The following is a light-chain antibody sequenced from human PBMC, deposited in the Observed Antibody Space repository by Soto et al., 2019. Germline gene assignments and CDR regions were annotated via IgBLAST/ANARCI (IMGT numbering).Light chain of an antibody. CDR3: GTWDSSLSAGGV. V-gene: IGLV1-51*01. CDR1: TSNIGNNY. CDR2: DNN. J-gene: IGLJ2*01. Sequence: QSVLTQPPSVSAAPGQKVTISCSGSTSNIGNNYVSWYQQFPGTAPKLLIYDNNKRPSGIPDRFYGSKSGTSATLGITGLQTGDEADYYCGTWDSSLSAGGVFGGGTKLTVL.